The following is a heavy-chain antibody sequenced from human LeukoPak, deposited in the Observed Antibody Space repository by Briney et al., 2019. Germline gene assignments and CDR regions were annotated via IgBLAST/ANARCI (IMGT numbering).Heavy chain of an antibody. V-gene: IGHV3-48*03. J-gene: IGHJ4*02. D-gene: IGHD1-14*01. CDR1: GFTISTHE. Sequence: PGGSLRLSCAASGFTISTHEMNWVRQAPGKGLEWLSYISDSGNTIYYADSAKGRFTISRDTAKNSLYLQMNSLRAEDTAIYYCARGSGTDYWGQGTLVTVSS. CDR2: ISDSGNTI. CDR3: ARGSGTDY.